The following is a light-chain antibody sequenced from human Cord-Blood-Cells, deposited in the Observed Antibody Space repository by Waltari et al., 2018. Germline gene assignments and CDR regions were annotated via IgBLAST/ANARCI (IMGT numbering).Light chain of an antibody. CDR3: SSYAGSNNFVV. CDR1: SSDVGGYNY. Sequence: QSALTQPPSASGSPGQSVTIPCTGTSSDVGGYNYVPLYQQHPGKAPKLMIYEVSKRPSGVPDRFSGSKSGNTASLTVSGLQAEDEADYYCSSYAGSNNFVVFGGGTKLTVL. J-gene: IGLJ2*01. V-gene: IGLV2-8*01. CDR2: EVS.